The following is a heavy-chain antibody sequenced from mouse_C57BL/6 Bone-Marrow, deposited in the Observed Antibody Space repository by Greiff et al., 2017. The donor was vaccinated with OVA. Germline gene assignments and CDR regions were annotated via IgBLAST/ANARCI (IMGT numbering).Heavy chain of an antibody. CDR3: ARWGLSFAY. V-gene: IGHV1-7*01. CDR1: GYTFTSYW. J-gene: IGHJ3*01. Sequence: VKLQQSGAELAKPGASVKLSCKASGYTFTSYWMHWVKQRPGQGLEWIGYINPSSGYTKYNQKFKDQATLTADKSSSTAYMQLSSLTYEDSAVYYCARWGLSFAYWGQGTLVTVSA. D-gene: IGHD3-3*01. CDR2: INPSSGYT.